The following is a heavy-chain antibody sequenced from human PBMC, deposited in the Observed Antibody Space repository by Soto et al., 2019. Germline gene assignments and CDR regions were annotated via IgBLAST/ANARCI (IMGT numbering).Heavy chain of an antibody. CDR1: GYSFTSYW. D-gene: IGHD6-6*01. V-gene: IGHV5-10-1*01. J-gene: IGHJ6*02. CDR3: ASPLYSSSSNSGMDV. Sequence: GESLKISCKGSGYSFTSYWISWVRQMPGKGLEWMGRIDPSDSYTNYSPSFQGHVTISADKSISTAYLQWSSLKASDTAMYYCASPLYSSSSNSGMDVWGQGTTVTVSS. CDR2: IDPSDSYT.